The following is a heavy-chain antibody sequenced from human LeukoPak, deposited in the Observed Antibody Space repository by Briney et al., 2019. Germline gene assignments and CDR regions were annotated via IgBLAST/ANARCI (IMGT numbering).Heavy chain of an antibody. V-gene: IGHV1-69*05. D-gene: IGHD6-13*01. CDR2: IIPIFGTA. J-gene: IGHJ6*03. Sequence: SVKVSCKASGGTFSCYAISWVRQAPGQGLEWMGGIIPIFGTANYAQKFQGRVTITTDESTSTAYMELSSLRSEDTAVYYCATPSIAAAGPHYYYYYYMDVWGKGTTVTVSS. CDR3: ATPSIAAAGPHYYYYYYMDV. CDR1: GGTFSCYA.